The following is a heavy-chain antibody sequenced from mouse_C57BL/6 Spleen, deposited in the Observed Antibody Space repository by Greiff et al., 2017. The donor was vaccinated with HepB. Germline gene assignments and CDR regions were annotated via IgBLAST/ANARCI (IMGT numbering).Heavy chain of an antibody. V-gene: IGHV5-4*01. Sequence: EVKLVESGGGLVKPGGSLKLSCAASGFTFSSYAMSWVRQTPEKRLEWVATISDGGSYTYYPDNVKGRFTISRDNAKNNLYLQMSHLKSEDTAMYYCARDRGSKYFDVWGTGTTVTVSS. CDR2: ISDGGSYT. J-gene: IGHJ1*03. D-gene: IGHD3-1*01. CDR3: ARDRGSKYFDV. CDR1: GFTFSSYA.